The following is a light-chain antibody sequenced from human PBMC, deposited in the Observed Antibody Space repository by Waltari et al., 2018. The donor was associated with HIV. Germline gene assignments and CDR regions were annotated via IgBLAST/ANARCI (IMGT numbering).Light chain of an antibody. Sequence: QSALTQPASVSVPPGQSIAISCTGTNNDAGGYKYVSWYQQHPGTAPNPVIYDVTNRPSTVSDRFSGSKSGNTASLTISGLQAEDEADYYCSSYTGTGTWVFGGGTKVTVL. V-gene: IGLV2-14*03. CDR2: DVT. CDR1: NNDAGGYKY. CDR3: SSYTGTGTWV. J-gene: IGLJ3*02.